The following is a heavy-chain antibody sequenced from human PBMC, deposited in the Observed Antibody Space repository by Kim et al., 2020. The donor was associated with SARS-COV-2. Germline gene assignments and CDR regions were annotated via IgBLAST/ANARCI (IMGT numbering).Heavy chain of an antibody. V-gene: IGHV3-23*01. CDR2: GGST. Sequence: GGSTYYADSVKGRFTISRDNSKNTLYLQMNSLRAEDTAVYYCAKGVTDVWGQGTTVTVSS. D-gene: IGHD5-18*01. J-gene: IGHJ6*02. CDR3: AKGVTDV.